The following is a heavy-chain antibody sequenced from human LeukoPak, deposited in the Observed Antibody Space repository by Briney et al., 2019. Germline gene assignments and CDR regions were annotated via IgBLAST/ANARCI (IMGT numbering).Heavy chain of an antibody. CDR3: VSRAPRDNYVRYLPMNY. J-gene: IGHJ4*02. V-gene: IGHV4-30-2*01. CDR2: IYHSGST. Sequence: SQTLSLTCAVSGGSISSGGYSWSWIRQPPGKGLEWIGEIYHSGSTNYNPSLESRVTISVDKSKNQFSLKLKSVTAADTAVYYCVSRAPRDNYVRYLPMNYWGQGTLVTVSS. D-gene: IGHD3-10*02. CDR1: GGSISSGGYS.